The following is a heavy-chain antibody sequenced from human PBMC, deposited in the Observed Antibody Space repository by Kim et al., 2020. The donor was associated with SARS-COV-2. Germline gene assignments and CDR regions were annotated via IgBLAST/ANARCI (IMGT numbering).Heavy chain of an antibody. CDR2: FRSSDGST. V-gene: IGHV3-23*01. J-gene: IGHJ4*02. CDR3: AKGISMTTSTYDY. CDR1: GFTFSSYA. Sequence: GGSLRLSCAASGFTFSSYAMNWVRQAPGKGLEWVSTFRSSDGSTYYADCVKGRFTISRDESKNTLYLQMESLRAEDTAVYYCAKGISMTTSTYDYWGQGTLVTVSS. D-gene: IGHD4-4*01.